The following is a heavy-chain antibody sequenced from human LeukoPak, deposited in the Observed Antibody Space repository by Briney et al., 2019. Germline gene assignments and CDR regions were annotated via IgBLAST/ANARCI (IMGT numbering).Heavy chain of an antibody. CDR3: ARHRVPQLRFFDLNWFDP. D-gene: IGHD3-9*01. CDR2: IYYSGRT. CDR1: GGSFSGYY. V-gene: IGHV4-34*01. Sequence: SETLSLTCAVYGGSFSGYYWSWIRQPPGKGLEWIGSIYYSGRTYYNPSLKSRVTISVDTSKNQFSLKLSSVTATDTAVYYCARHRVPQLRFFDLNWFDPWGQGTLVTVSS. J-gene: IGHJ5*02.